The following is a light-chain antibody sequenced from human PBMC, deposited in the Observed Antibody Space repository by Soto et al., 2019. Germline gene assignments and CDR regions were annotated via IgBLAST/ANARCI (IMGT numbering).Light chain of an antibody. Sequence: QSVLTQPPSVSGAPGQRVTISCTGSSSNIGAGYDVHWYQQLPGTAPKLLIYGNSNRPSGVPDRFSGSKSGTSASLAITGLQAEEEADYSCQSYDSSLSALFGGGTKLTVL. V-gene: IGLV1-40*01. J-gene: IGLJ3*02. CDR2: GNS. CDR3: QSYDSSLSAL. CDR1: SSNIGAGYD.